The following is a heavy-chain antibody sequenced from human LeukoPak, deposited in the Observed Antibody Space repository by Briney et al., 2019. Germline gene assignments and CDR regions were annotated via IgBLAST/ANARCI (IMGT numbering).Heavy chain of an antibody. V-gene: IGHV3-11*01. CDR2: ISSSGGTI. CDR1: GFTFRDYY. CDR3: AREGAYYYMHV. Sequence: GGSLRLSCAASGFTFRDYYMSWIRQAPGKGLEWVSYISSSGGTIYYADSVKGRFTISRDNAKNSLYLQMNSLRAEDTAVYYCAREGAYYYMHVWGKGTTVTVSS. J-gene: IGHJ6*03. D-gene: IGHD1-26*01.